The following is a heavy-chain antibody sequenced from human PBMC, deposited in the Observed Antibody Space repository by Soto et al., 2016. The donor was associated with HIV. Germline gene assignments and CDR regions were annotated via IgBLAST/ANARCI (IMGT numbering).Heavy chain of an antibody. CDR2: INPNSGGT. Sequence: QVQLVQSGAEVKKPGASVKVSCKASGYTFTGYYMHWVRQAPGQGLEWMGWINPNSGGTNYAQKFQGRVTMTRDTSISTTYMELSRLRSDDTAVYYCARVGYDWNDAGAFDIWGQGTMVTVSS. J-gene: IGHJ3*02. D-gene: IGHD1-1*01. CDR1: GYTFTGYY. CDR3: ARVGYDWNDAGAFDI. V-gene: IGHV1-2*02.